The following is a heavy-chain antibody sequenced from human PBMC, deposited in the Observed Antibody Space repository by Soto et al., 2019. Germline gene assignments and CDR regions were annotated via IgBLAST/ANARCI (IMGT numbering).Heavy chain of an antibody. CDR1: GGSISSYY. CDR3: ARVVGSYYYYYMDV. CDR2: IYYSGST. Sequence: QVQLQESGPGLVKPSETLSLTCTVSGGSISSYYWSWIRQPPGKGLEWIGYIYYSGSTNYHPSLKSRVTISVDTSKNQFSLKLSSVTAADTAVYYCARVVGSYYYYYMDVWGKGTTVTVSS. V-gene: IGHV4-59*01. J-gene: IGHJ6*03.